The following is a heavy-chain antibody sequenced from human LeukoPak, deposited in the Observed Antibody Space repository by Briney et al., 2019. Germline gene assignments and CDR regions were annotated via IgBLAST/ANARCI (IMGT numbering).Heavy chain of an antibody. J-gene: IGHJ4*02. CDR2: INHSGST. V-gene: IGHV4-34*01. CDR1: GGSFSGYY. D-gene: IGHD3-10*01. Sequence: LETLSLTCAVYGGSFSGYYWSWIRQPPGKGLEWIGEINHSGSTNYNPSLKSRVTISVDTSKNQFSLKLSSVTAADTAVYYCARGRGSGSYYFDYWGQGTLVTVSS. CDR3: ARGRGSGSYYFDY.